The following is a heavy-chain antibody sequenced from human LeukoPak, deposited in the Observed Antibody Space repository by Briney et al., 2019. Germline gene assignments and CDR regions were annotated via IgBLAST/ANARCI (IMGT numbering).Heavy chain of an antibody. CDR2: IYYIGTA. V-gene: IGHV4-30-4*01. CDR1: GDSISIGDYR. CDR3: ARDSGDGYNKLDY. Sequence: SQTLSLTCSVSGDSISIGDYRWSWIRQSPGKGLEWIGYIYYIGTAYYNPSLRSRVALSADTSKNQFSLKVSSVTAADTAVYYCARDSGDGYNKLDYWGQGTLVTVSS. D-gene: IGHD5-24*01. J-gene: IGHJ4*02.